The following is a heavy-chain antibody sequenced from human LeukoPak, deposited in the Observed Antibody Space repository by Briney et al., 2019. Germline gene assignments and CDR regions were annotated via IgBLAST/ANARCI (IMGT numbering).Heavy chain of an antibody. J-gene: IGHJ3*02. CDR2: IGYDGSNK. V-gene: IGHV3-30*02. Sequence: GGSLRLSCAASGFTFSNYGMHWVRQAPGKGLEWVAFIGYDGSNKYYADSVKGRFTISRDNSKNTLYLQMNSLKTEYTAVYYCTTVIAGIAVDDAFDIWGQGTMVTVSS. D-gene: IGHD6-19*01. CDR3: TTVIAGIAVDDAFDI. CDR1: GFTFSNYG.